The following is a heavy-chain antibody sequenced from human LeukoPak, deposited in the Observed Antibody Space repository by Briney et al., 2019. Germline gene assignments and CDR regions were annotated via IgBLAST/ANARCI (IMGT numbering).Heavy chain of an antibody. Sequence: GRSLRLSCAGSGFIFNNYAMHWVRQPPGKGLEWVSGISWNSSSIDYADSVKGRFTISRDNAKNSLYLQMNSLRVEDTAFYYCAKDNRRHYTSGPNPDSLHWGQGALVTVSS. CDR1: GFIFNNYA. CDR3: AKDNRRHYTSGPNPDSLH. J-gene: IGHJ4*02. D-gene: IGHD6-19*01. CDR2: ISWNSSSI. V-gene: IGHV3-9*01.